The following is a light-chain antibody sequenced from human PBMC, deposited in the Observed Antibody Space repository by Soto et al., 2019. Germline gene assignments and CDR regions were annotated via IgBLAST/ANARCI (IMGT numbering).Light chain of an antibody. V-gene: IGKV3-11*01. CDR2: DAS. Sequence: EIVLTQSPATXXLSPGERATXXXXASQXVSXYLAWYQQKRGQAPRLLIYDASKRAPGIPARFSGSGSGTDFTLTISSLEPEDFAVYYCQQCSNWPPIAFGQGTRLEIK. CDR3: QQCSNWPPIA. J-gene: IGKJ5*01. CDR1: QXVSXY.